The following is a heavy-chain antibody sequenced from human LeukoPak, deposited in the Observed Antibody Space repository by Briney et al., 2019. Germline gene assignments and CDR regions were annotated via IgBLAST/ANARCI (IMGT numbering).Heavy chain of an antibody. D-gene: IGHD2-15*01. V-gene: IGHV3-23*01. CDR3: ARVKRDCSGGSCYSYDY. Sequence: GGSLRLSCAASRFTFNTYAVNWVRQAPGKGLEWVSAISGNGDITYHADSVRGRFTISRDNSKNTLYLQMNSLRAEDTAVYYCARVKRDCSGGSCYSYDYWGQGTLVTVSS. CDR2: ISGNGDIT. CDR1: RFTFNTYA. J-gene: IGHJ4*02.